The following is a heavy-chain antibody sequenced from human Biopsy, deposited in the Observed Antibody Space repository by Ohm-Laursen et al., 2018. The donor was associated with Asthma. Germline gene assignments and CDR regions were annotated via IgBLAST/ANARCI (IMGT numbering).Heavy chain of an antibody. CDR3: ARDAPTGGYIDY. CDR2: ISSLSRYI. J-gene: IGHJ4*02. Sequence: SLRLSCSASGFDLRDYTMNWVRQAPGKGLEWVASISSLSRYIYHATSLRGRFTISRDNPRNSLYLQMNSLRAEDTAVYYCARDAPTGGYIDYWGLGTLVTVSS. D-gene: IGHD7-27*01. V-gene: IGHV3-21*01. CDR1: GFDLRDYT.